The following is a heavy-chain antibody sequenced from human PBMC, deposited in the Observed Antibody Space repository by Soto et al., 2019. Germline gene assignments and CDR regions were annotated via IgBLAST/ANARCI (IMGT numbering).Heavy chain of an antibody. Sequence: QVQLVQSGAEVKKPGASVKVSCKASGYTFSDYDINWVRQAAGQGLEWMGWMNPYSGNTGYAQKFQGRVIMTIDTSITTAYLKLSSLTLEDTAIYYCARGRFRRTWFDPWGQGTLVTVSS. CDR2: MNPYSGNT. V-gene: IGHV1-8*01. CDR3: ARGRFRRTWFDP. CDR1: GYTFSDYD. J-gene: IGHJ5*02. D-gene: IGHD3-16*01.